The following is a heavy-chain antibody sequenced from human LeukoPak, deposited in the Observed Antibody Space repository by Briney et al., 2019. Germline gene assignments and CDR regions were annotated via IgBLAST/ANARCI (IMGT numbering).Heavy chain of an antibody. J-gene: IGHJ4*02. Sequence: SETLSLTCAVSGGSISSSNWWSWVRQPPGKGLEWIGEIYHDGTTNYNPSLTSRVTISVDKSKNQFSLKLTSVTAADTAVYYCARQSYDYVWGSYLDYWGQGTLVTVSS. V-gene: IGHV4-4*02. CDR1: GGSISSSNW. CDR2: IYHDGTT. CDR3: ARQSYDYVWGSYLDY. D-gene: IGHD3-16*01.